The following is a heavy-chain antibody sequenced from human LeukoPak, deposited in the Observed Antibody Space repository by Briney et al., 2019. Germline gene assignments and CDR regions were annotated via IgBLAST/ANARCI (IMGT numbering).Heavy chain of an antibody. J-gene: IGHJ4*02. CDR3: ARWSSSWYFFDY. CDR2: IYSSGSA. Sequence: SETLSLTCTVSGGTLSSVGYYWRWLRQPDGTRLQWIGRIYSSGSANYNPSLKSRVTISVDTYNNQFSLKLTSVTAADTAVYYCARWSSSWYFFDYWGQGTLVTVSS. D-gene: IGHD6-13*01. V-gene: IGHV4-61*02. CDR1: GGTLSSVGYY.